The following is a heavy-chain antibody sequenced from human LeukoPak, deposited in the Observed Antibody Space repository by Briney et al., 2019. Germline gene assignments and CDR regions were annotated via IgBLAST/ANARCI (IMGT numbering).Heavy chain of an antibody. CDR1: GGSFSGYY. CDR2: INHSGST. CDR3: ARDKAYYSAYYYMDV. D-gene: IGHD3-10*01. Sequence: PSETLSLTCAVYGGSFSGYYWSWIRQPPGKGLEWIWEINHSGSTNYNPSLKSRVTILVDTSKNQFSLKLSSVTAADTAVYYCARDKAYYSAYYYMDVWGKGTTVTVSS. J-gene: IGHJ6*03. V-gene: IGHV4-34*01.